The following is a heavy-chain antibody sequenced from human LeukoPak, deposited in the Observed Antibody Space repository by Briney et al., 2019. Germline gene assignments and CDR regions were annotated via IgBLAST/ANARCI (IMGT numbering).Heavy chain of an antibody. CDR2: ISAYNGNT. Sequence: GASVKVSCKASGYTFTSYGISWVRQAPGQGLEWMGWISAYNGNTNYAQKLQGRVTMTTGTSTSTAYMELRSLRSDDTAVYYCARTQGSDFWSGYPEYYFDYWGQGTLVTVSS. J-gene: IGHJ4*02. CDR1: GYTFTSYG. D-gene: IGHD3-3*01. CDR3: ARTQGSDFWSGYPEYYFDY. V-gene: IGHV1-18*01.